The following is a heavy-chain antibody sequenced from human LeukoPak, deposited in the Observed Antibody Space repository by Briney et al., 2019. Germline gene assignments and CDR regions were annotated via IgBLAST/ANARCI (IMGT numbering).Heavy chain of an antibody. CDR1: GGSISSGGYY. D-gene: IGHD3-22*01. CDR2: IYYSGST. V-gene: IGHV4-31*03. Sequence: SETLSLTCTVSGGSISSGGYYWSWIRQHPGKCLEWIGYIYYSGSTYYNPSLKSRVTLSVDTSKNQFSLKLSSVTAADTAVYYCAREQGGGYYYVDAFDIWGQGTMVTVSS. J-gene: IGHJ3*02. CDR3: AREQGGGYYYVDAFDI.